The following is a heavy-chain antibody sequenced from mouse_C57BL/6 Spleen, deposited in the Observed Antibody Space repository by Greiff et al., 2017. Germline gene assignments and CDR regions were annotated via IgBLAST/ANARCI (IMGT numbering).Heavy chain of an antibody. V-gene: IGHV1-15*01. CDR3: TRSDYYGSSLYYYDY. CDR2: IDPETGGT. D-gene: IGHD1-1*01. CDR1: GYTFTDYE. J-gene: IGHJ2*01. Sequence: QVQLQQSGAELVRPGASVTLSCKASGYTFTDYEMHWVKQTPVHGLEWIGAIDPETGGTAYNQKFKGKAILTADKSSSTAYMELRSLTSEDSAVYTCTRSDYYGSSLYYYDYWGQGTTRTVSS.